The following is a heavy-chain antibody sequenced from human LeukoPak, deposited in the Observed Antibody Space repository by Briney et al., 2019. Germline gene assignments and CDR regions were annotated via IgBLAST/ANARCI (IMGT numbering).Heavy chain of an antibody. CDR3: ARGPKSKRLLWFGEKTYYFDY. J-gene: IGHJ4*02. CDR2: INHSGST. Sequence: SETLSLTCAVYGGSFSGYYWSWIRQPPGKGLEWIGEINHSGSTTYNPSLKSRVTISVDTSKNQFSLKLSSVTAADTAVYYCARGPKSKRLLWFGEKTYYFDYWGQGTLVTVSS. D-gene: IGHD3-10*01. CDR1: GGSFSGYY. V-gene: IGHV4-34*01.